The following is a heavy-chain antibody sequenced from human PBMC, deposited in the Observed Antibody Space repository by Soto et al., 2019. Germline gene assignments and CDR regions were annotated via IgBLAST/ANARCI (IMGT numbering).Heavy chain of an antibody. Sequence: GASVKLSCKASGYTFTSYYMHWVRQAPGQGLEWMGIINPSGGSASYAQKFQGRVTMTRDTSTSTVYMELSSLRSEDTAVYYCASLPYRIGSNNWFEPWGQGTLVTVSS. CDR2: INPSGGSA. V-gene: IGHV1-46*01. J-gene: IGHJ5*02. CDR3: ASLPYRIGSNNWFEP. D-gene: IGHD2-15*01. CDR1: GYTFTSYY.